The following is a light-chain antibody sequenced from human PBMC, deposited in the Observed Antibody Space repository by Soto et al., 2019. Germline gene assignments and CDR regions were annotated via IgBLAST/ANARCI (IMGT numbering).Light chain of an antibody. J-gene: IGKJ1*01. V-gene: IGKV1-5*01. CDR2: HAS. CDR3: QQYSRDWT. Sequence: DIQMTQSPSTLSASVGDRVTITCRASQIISNWLAWYQQKPGRAPKLLIFHASSLQTGVLSRFRGSGSGTEFTLTINSLQPDDFATYYCQQYSRDWTFGPGTTVDIK. CDR1: QIISNW.